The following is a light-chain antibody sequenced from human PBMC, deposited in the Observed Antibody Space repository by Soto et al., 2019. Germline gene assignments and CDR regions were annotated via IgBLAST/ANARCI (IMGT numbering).Light chain of an antibody. CDR2: EVS. CDR1: SSDVGGYKY. CDR3: SSYTSSRTAV. Sequence: QSALTQPASVSGSPGQSITISCTGSSSDVGGYKYVSWYQQYPGKAPKLMIYEVSNRPSGVSNRFSGSKSGNTASLTISGLQAEDEADYYCSSYTSSRTAVFGGGTKLNRP. J-gene: IGLJ2*01. V-gene: IGLV2-14*01.